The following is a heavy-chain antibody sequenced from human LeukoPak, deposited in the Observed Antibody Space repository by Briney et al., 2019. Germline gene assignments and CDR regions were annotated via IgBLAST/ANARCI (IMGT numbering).Heavy chain of an antibody. CDR2: IYSGGST. D-gene: IGHD3-22*01. CDR1: GFTFSSYA. CDR3: ARDSFPSYYYDSSGYIS. J-gene: IGHJ5*02. V-gene: IGHV3-66*01. Sequence: GGSLRLSCAASGFTFSSYAMSWVRQAPGKGLGWVSVIYSGGSTYYADSVKGRFTISRDNSKNTLYLQMNSLRAEDTAVYYCARDSFPSYYYDSSGYISWGQGTLVTVSS.